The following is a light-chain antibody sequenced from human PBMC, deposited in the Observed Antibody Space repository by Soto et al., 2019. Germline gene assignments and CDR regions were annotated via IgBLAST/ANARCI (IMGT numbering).Light chain of an antibody. J-gene: IGKJ5*01. CDR3: QQSDT. CDR1: QSVSSTY. V-gene: IGKV3-20*01. CDR2: GTS. Sequence: MVLTQSPGTLALSPWERATRSCRAIQSVSSTYLAWYQQKPGQAPRLLIYGTSSRATGIPDRFSGSGSGTDFTLTISRPEPEDFAVYYCQQSDTFGQGTRLEIK.